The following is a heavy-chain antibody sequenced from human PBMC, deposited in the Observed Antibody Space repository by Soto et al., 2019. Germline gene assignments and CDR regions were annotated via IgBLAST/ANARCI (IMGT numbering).Heavy chain of an antibody. J-gene: IGHJ5*02. D-gene: IGHD3-3*01. V-gene: IGHV4-39*07. CDR2: IFYSGST. CDR1: GGSISSSSYY. Sequence: SETLSLTCTVSGGSISSSSYYWGWIRQPPGKGLEWIGSIFYSGSTYYNPSLKSRVTISVDTSKNQFSRKRSSVTAANTAVYYWARDQEGVASNWFDPWGRETLVTVS. CDR3: ARDQEGVASNWFDP.